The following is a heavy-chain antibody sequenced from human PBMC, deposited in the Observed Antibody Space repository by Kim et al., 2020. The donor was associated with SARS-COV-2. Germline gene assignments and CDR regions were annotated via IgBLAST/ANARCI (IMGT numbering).Heavy chain of an antibody. CDR1: GFSFSSSG. Sequence: GGSLRLSCAASGFSFSSSGMHWVRQAPGKGLEWVAVISYDGSIKYYADSVKGRFTVSRDNSKNTLYLRMNSLRAEDTAVYYCAKDRGSSSSVGDYWGQGTLLTVSS. V-gene: IGHV3-30*18. D-gene: IGHD6-6*01. J-gene: IGHJ4*02. CDR2: ISYDGSIK. CDR3: AKDRGSSSSVGDY.